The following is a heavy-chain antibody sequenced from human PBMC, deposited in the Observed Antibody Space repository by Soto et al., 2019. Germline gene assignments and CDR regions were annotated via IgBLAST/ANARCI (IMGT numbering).Heavy chain of an antibody. J-gene: IGHJ5*02. D-gene: IGHD2-2*01. CDR3: TRGGYCTNSNCYHGWFDP. V-gene: IGHV3-9*01. CDR1: GFTFDDYA. Sequence: EVQLVEAGGALVQPGRSLRLSCAASGFTFDDYAMHWVRQAPGKGLEWVSGISWNSGIIGYADSVKGRFTISRDNAKNSLYLQMNGLRADDTALYYCTRGGYCTNSNCYHGWFDPWGQGTLVSVSS. CDR2: ISWNSGII.